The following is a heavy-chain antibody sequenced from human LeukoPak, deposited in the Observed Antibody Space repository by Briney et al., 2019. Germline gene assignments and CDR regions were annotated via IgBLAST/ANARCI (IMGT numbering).Heavy chain of an antibody. D-gene: IGHD3-10*01. Sequence: ASVKVSCKASGGTSSSYAISWVRQAPGQGLEWMGRIIPILGIANYAQKFQGRVTITADKSTSTAYMELSSLRSEDTAVYCCARSPYGSGSYYYDYWGQGTLVTVSS. V-gene: IGHV1-69*04. J-gene: IGHJ4*02. CDR3: ARSPYGSGSYYYDY. CDR2: IIPILGIA. CDR1: GGTSSSYA.